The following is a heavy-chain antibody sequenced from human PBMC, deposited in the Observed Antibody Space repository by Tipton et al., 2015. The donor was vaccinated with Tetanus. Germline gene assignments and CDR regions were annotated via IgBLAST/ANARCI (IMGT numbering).Heavy chain of an antibody. J-gene: IGHJ4*02. V-gene: IGHV3-21*01. CDR1: GFTFSDYS. CDR2: ISGSSNFI. CDR3: ARGMAEASNCGGDCYSDY. Sequence: SLRLSCAASGFTFSDYSMNWVRQAPGKGLEWVSSISGSSNFINYADSVKGRFTISRANAKNSLYLQINSLRADDTGVYFCARGMAEASNCGGDCYSDYWGQGTLVTVSS. D-gene: IGHD2-21*02.